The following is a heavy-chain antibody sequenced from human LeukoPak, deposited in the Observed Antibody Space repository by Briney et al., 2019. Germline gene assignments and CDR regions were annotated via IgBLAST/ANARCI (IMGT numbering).Heavy chain of an antibody. J-gene: IGHJ4*02. CDR2: IYYSGST. CDR3: ARAGSGSFHYFDY. CDR1: GGSISSYY. V-gene: IGHV4-59*08. Sequence: PSETLSLTCTVSGGSISSYYWRWIRQPPGKGLEWIGYIYYSGSTNYNPSLKSRVTISVDTSKNQFSLKLSSVTAADTAVYYCARAGSGSFHYFDYWGQGTLVTVSS. D-gene: IGHD3-10*01.